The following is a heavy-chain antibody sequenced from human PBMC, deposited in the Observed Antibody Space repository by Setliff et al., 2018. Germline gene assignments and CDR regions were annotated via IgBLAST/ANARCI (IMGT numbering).Heavy chain of an antibody. J-gene: IGHJ6*03. V-gene: IGHV1-69*13. CDR2: IIPIFGTA. Sequence: ASVKVSCKASGGTFSSYAISWVRQAPGQGLEWMGGIIPIFGTANYAQKFQGRVTITADESTSTAYMELSSLRSEDTAVYYCAREQSNYDFWSGYYGSYYYYMDVWGKGTTVTVSS. CDR3: AREQSNYDFWSGYYGSYYYYMDV. CDR1: GGTFSSYA. D-gene: IGHD3-3*01.